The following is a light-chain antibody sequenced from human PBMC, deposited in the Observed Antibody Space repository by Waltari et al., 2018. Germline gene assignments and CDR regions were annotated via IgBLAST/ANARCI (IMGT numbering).Light chain of an antibody. CDR2: AGS. V-gene: IGKV1-39*01. J-gene: IGKJ1*01. CDR1: QSISSS. Sequence: DIQMTQSPSSLSASLGDRVTITCRASQSISSSLNWYQQKPGQSPKVLIYAGSSLQSGVPSRFSGCGSGTDFTLTISSLQLEDFATYFCQQSYSTPRTFGQGTKVEIK. CDR3: QQSYSTPRT.